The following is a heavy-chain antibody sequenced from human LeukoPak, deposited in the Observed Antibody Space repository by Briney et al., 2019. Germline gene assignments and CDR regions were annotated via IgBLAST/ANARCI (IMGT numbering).Heavy chain of an antibody. CDR1: GYTFTDYY. Sequence: ASVKVSCRASGYTFTDYYIHWVRQAPGQGLEWMGRIYPNSGDPDYAQKFQGRVTMTRDTSLSTAYMELSRLRSDDTAVYYCANLMTTVTAGPFDYWGQGTLVTVSS. J-gene: IGHJ4*02. V-gene: IGHV1-2*06. CDR3: ANLMTTVTAGPFDY. CDR2: IYPNSGDP. D-gene: IGHD4-17*01.